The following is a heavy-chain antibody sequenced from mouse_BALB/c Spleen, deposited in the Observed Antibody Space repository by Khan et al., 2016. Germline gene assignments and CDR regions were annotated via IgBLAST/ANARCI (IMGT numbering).Heavy chain of an antibody. J-gene: IGHJ3*01. CDR2: ISYRGST. CDR3: VSDPYGDDVAWLAY. Sequence: EVQLQESGPGLVKPSQSLSLTCTVTGYSITSDYAWNWIRQFPGNKLEWMGYISYRGSTNYNPSLKSRISITRDTSKNPFFLQLNSVTTEDTATYFCVSDPYGDDVAWLAYWGQGTLVSVSA. V-gene: IGHV3-2*02. D-gene: IGHD2-2*01. CDR1: GYSITSDYA.